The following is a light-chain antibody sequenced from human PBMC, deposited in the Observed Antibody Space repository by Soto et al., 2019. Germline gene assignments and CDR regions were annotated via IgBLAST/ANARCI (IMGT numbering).Light chain of an antibody. CDR2: AAS. Sequence: DFQMTPPPSSLSASVGARVTITCRARQSISSYLNWYQPTPGKAPTFLIYAASSLPSGVPARFNGSGSGPDCPLTISSLQPEDVATDYRQMGYISARSFGPGT. CDR3: QMGYISARS. V-gene: IGKV1-39*01. CDR1: QSISSY. J-gene: IGKJ3*01.